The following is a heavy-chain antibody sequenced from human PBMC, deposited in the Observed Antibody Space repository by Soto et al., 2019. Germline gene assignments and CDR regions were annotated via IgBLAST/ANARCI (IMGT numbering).Heavy chain of an antibody. J-gene: IGHJ4*02. V-gene: IGHV3-23*01. CDR2: ISGSGGST. D-gene: IGHD2-15*01. CDR1: GFTFSSYA. CDR3: AKDRPGLPTYYFDY. Sequence: GGSLRLSCAASGFTFSSYAMSWVRQAPGKGLEWVSAISGSGGSTYYADSVKGRFTISRGNSKNTLYLQMNSLRAEDTAVHYCAKDRPGLPTYYFDYWGQGTLVTVSS.